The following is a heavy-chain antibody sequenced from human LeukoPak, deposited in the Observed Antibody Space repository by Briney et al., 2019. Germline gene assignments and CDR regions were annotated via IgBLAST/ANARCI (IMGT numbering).Heavy chain of an antibody. CDR3: AKAERFSGTKTPDY. CDR2: ISGSGRNT. J-gene: IGHJ4*02. CDR1: GFTFTSYA. Sequence: SGGSLRLSCAASGFTFTSYAMSWARQAPGKGLEWVSVISGSGRNTIYADSVKGRFTISRDNSKNTLYLQMNSLRAEDTAVYFCAKAERFSGTKTPDYWGQGTLVTVAS. D-gene: IGHD1-26*01. V-gene: IGHV3-23*01.